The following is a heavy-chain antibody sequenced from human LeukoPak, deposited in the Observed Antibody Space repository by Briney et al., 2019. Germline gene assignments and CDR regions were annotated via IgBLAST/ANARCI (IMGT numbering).Heavy chain of an antibody. Sequence: GSSVKVSCKASGYTFTGYYIHWVRQAPGQRLEWMGRINPNSGVINYAQKCQGRVTMTRDTCISTAYMELSRLRSDETAVYYCARDEAGRYYHYGMDVWGQGTTVTVSS. J-gene: IGHJ6*01. CDR1: GYTFTGYY. CDR3: ARDEAGRYYHYGMDV. V-gene: IGHV1-2*06. CDR2: INPNSGVI.